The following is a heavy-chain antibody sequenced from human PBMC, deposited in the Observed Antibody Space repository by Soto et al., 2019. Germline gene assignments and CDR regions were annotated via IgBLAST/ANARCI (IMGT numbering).Heavy chain of an antibody. CDR3: VKPPVITASYYYYDMDV. Sequence: EAQLLESGGGLVQPGGSLRLSCAASGFTFITYPMSWVRQAPGKGLEWVSGISGSGISTYHTDSVKGRFTISRDNSKNTVFLQMNSMRDEDTAVYYCVKPPVITASYYYYDMDVWGQGTTVTVSS. CDR2: ISGSGIST. J-gene: IGHJ6*02. D-gene: IGHD4-4*01. CDR1: GFTFITYP. V-gene: IGHV3-23*01.